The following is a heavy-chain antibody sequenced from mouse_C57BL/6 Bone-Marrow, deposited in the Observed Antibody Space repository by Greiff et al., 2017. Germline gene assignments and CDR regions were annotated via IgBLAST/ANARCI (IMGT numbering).Heavy chain of an antibody. Sequence: VQLQQSGAELARPGASVKLSCKASGYTFTSYGISWVKQRTGQGLEWIGEIYPRSGNTYYNEKFKGKATLTADKSSSTAYMELRSLTSEDSAVYFCARGSNCDYGYAMDYWGQGTSVTVSS. V-gene: IGHV1-81*01. CDR3: ARGSNCDYGYAMDY. J-gene: IGHJ4*01. CDR2: IYPRSGNT. CDR1: GYTFTSYG. D-gene: IGHD2-4*01.